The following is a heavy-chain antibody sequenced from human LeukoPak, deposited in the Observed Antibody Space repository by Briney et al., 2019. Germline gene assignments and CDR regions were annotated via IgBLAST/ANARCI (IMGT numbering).Heavy chain of an antibody. Sequence: ASVKVSCKASGYTFTGYYMHWVRQAPGQGLEWMGWINPNSGGTNYAQKFQGRVTMTRDTSISTAYMELSRLRSDDTAVYYCARATGYCSGGSCHRNWFDPWGQGTLVTVSS. J-gene: IGHJ5*02. CDR3: ARATGYCSGGSCHRNWFDP. V-gene: IGHV1-2*02. D-gene: IGHD2-15*01. CDR1: GYTFTGYY. CDR2: INPNSGGT.